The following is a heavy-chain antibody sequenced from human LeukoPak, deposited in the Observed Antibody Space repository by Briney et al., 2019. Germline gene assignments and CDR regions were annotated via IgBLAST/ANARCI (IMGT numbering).Heavy chain of an antibody. V-gene: IGHV4-39*07. Sequence: SETLSLTCTVSGGSISSSNYYWGWIRQPPGKGLKWIGSIYYSGSTYYNPSLKSRVTISLDTSKNQFSLKLSSVTAADTAVYYCARTEYYDMGAFDIWGQGTMVTVSS. D-gene: IGHD3-22*01. J-gene: IGHJ3*02. CDR1: GGSISSSNYY. CDR2: IYYSGST. CDR3: ARTEYYDMGAFDI.